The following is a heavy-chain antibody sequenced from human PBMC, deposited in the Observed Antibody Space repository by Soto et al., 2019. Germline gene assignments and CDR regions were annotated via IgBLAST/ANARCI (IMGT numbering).Heavy chain of an antibody. V-gene: IGHV1-3*01. J-gene: IGHJ4*02. CDR2: INAGNGNT. CDR3: ARTTTRYCSSTIFYALGY. D-gene: IGHD2-2*01. CDR1: GYTFTSYA. Sequence: QVQLVQSGAEVKKPGASVKDYCKASGYTFTSYALPWVRQAPGQRLEWMGWINAGNGNTKYSQKFQGRVTITRDTPASTAYMDLSSLRSEDTAVYYCARTTTRYCSSTIFYALGYWGRGTLVTVSS.